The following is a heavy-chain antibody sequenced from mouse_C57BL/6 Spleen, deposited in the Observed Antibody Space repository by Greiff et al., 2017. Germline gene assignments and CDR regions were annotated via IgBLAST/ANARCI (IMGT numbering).Heavy chain of an antibody. CDR3: ARLDYDGYYSFAY. CDR2: IYPGSGST. J-gene: IGHJ3*01. V-gene: IGHV1-55*01. CDR1: GYTFTSYW. Sequence: QVQLQQPGAELVKPGASVKMSCKASGYTFTSYWITWVKQRPGQGLEWIGDIYPGSGSTNYNEKFKSKATLTVDTSSITAYMQLSSLTSEYSAVYYCARLDYDGYYSFAYWGQGTLVTVSA. D-gene: IGHD2-3*01.